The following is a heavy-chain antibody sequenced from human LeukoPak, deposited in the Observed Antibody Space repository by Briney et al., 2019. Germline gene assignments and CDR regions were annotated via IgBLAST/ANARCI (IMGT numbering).Heavy chain of an antibody. D-gene: IGHD3-3*01. V-gene: IGHV1-24*01. CDR2: FDPEDGET. CDR3: ATFTDRDHYDFWSGSLDY. CDR1: GYTLTELS. J-gene: IGHJ4*02. Sequence: ASVKVSCKVSGYTLTELSMHWVRQAPGKGLEWMGGFDPEDGETIYAQKFQGRVTMTEDTSTDTAYMELSSLRSEDTAVYYCATFTDRDHYDFWSGSLDYWGQGTLVTVSS.